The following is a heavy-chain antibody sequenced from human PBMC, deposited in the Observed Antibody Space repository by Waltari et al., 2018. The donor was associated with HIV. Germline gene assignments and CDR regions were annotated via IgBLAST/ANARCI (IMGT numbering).Heavy chain of an antibody. CDR1: GFTFSSYA. J-gene: IGHJ4*02. Sequence: EVQLLESGGGLVQPGGSLRLSCAASGFTFSSYAMSWVRQAPGKGLEWCSTISGSGGNTYYADSVKGRFTISRDNSKNTLYLQMNSLRAEDTAVYYCAKGQYSSGWNFDYWGQGTLVTVSS. CDR2: ISGSGGNT. V-gene: IGHV3-23*01. CDR3: AKGQYSSGWNFDY. D-gene: IGHD6-19*01.